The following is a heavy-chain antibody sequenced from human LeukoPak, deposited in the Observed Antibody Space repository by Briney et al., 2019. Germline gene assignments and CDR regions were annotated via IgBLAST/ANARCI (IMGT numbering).Heavy chain of an antibody. CDR2: IYPGDSDT. Sequence: GESLKISCKGSGYSFTSYWIGWVRRMPGKGLEWMGIIYPGDSDTRYSPSFQGQVTISADKSISTAYLQWSSLKASDTAMYYCARHVSSGWLVTRDWFDPWGQGTLVTVSS. CDR1: GYSFTSYW. J-gene: IGHJ5*02. CDR3: ARHVSSGWLVTRDWFDP. D-gene: IGHD6-19*01. V-gene: IGHV5-51*01.